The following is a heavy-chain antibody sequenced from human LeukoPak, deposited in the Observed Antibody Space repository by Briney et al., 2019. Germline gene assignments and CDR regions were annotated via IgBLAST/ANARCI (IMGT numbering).Heavy chain of an antibody. V-gene: IGHV4-31*03. CDR1: GGSISSSSYY. CDR2: IYYSGST. D-gene: IGHD2-15*01. J-gene: IGHJ1*01. Sequence: PSETLSLTCTVSGGSISSSSYYWGWIRQHPGKGLEWIGYIYYSGSTYYNPSLKSRVTISVDTSKNQFSLRLSSVTAADTAVYYCALGYCGGGSCYAREYFQHWGQGTLVTVSS. CDR3: ALGYCGGGSCYAREYFQH.